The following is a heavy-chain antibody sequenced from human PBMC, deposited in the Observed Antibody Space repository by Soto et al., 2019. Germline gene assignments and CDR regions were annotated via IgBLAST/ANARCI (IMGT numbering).Heavy chain of an antibody. Sequence: PSETLSLTCTVSGGSISSYYWSWIRQPPGKGLEWIGYIYYSGSTNYNPSLKSRVTISVDTSKNQFSLKLSSVTAADTAVYYCARHYWDLGDLSLYIAWFDPWGQGTLVTVSS. D-gene: IGHD3-16*02. CDR1: GGSISSYY. CDR2: IYYSGST. V-gene: IGHV4-59*08. J-gene: IGHJ5*02. CDR3: ARHYWDLGDLSLYIAWFDP.